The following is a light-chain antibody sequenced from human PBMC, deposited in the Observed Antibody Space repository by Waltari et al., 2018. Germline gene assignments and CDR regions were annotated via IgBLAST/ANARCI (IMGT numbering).Light chain of an antibody. J-gene: IGLJ1*01. CDR2: DDG. V-gene: IGLV3-21*02. CDR1: KIGSKN. Sequence: SYELTQPPSVSVAPGQTARITCDGDKIGSKNVHWYQHKPGQAPVLVVYDDGDRPQGIPGRFSGSNSGNTAALTISRVDAGDEAEYYCQVWDSGSNHYVFGTVTKVTVL. CDR3: QVWDSGSNHYV.